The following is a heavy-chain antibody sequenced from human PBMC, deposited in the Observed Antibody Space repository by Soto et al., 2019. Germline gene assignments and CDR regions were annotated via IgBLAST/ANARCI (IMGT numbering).Heavy chain of an antibody. CDR3: AHLIEGAYFDY. D-gene: IGHD2-21*01. CDR1: GVSLSISGMG. CDR2: IYWDDDK. Sequence: QITLRESGPPLVKPRQTLTLTCTFSGVSLSISGMGVGWFRQPPGKALEWLALIYWDDDKRYSPSLRTRLTINKDTSRNQVVLTMTNMSPGDTATYSCAHLIEGAYFDYWGRGTPVTVSS. V-gene: IGHV2-5*02. J-gene: IGHJ4*02.